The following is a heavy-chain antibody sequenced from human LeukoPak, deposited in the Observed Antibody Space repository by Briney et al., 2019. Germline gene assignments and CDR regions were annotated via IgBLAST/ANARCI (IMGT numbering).Heavy chain of an antibody. V-gene: IGHV1-69*13. J-gene: IGHJ4*02. CDR1: GGTFSSYA. CDR2: IIPMFGTP. D-gene: IGHD3-10*01. CDR3: ATTPGKIWFGELSR. Sequence: SVKVSCKASGGTFSSYAINWVRQAPGQGLEWMGGIIPMFGTPNYAQNFQGTVTITADESTSTVYMELSSLRSDDTALYYCATTPGKIWFGELSRWGQGTLVTVSS.